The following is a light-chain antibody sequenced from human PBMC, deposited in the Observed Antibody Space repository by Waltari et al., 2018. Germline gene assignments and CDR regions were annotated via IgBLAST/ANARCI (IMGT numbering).Light chain of an antibody. CDR2: MAS. J-gene: IGKJ2*01. V-gene: IGKV1-5*03. CDR3: QQYSSFST. CDR1: QSVGTW. Sequence: DIQMTQSPSTLSASVGDRVTISCRASQSVGTWLAWYQQKPGQAPKLLIYMASSLESGVPSRFGGSGSGTEFTLTISSLQPDDFATYSCQQYSSFSTFGQGTKLDI.